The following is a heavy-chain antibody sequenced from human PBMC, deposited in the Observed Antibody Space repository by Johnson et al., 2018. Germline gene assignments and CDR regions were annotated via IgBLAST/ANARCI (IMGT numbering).Heavy chain of an antibody. Sequence: VQLVESGGGLVQPGGSLRLSCAASGFTFSSYSMNWVRQAPGKGLEWVSYISSSSSTIYYADSVKGRFTISRDNAKNSLYLQMNSLRAEDTAVYYWARVAYYYGHWFDPWGQGTLVTVSS. J-gene: IGHJ5*02. V-gene: IGHV3-48*01. CDR2: ISSSSSTI. CDR1: GFTFSSYS. CDR3: ARVAYYYGHWFDP. D-gene: IGHD3-10*01.